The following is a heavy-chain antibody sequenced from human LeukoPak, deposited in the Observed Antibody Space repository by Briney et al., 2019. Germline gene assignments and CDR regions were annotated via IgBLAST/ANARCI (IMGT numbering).Heavy chain of an antibody. V-gene: IGHV1-69*05. CDR3: ATDYDSSGYRDGGAFDI. J-gene: IGHJ3*02. Sequence: SVKVSCEASGGTFSSYAISWVRQAPGQGLEWMGGIIPIFGTANYAQKFQGRVTITTDESTSTAYMELSSLRSEDTAVYYCATDYDSSGYRDGGAFDIWGQGTMVTVSS. CDR1: GGTFSSYA. D-gene: IGHD3-22*01. CDR2: IIPIFGTA.